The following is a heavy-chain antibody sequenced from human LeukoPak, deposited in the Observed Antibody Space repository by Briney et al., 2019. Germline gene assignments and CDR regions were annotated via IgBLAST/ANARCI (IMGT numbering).Heavy chain of an antibody. V-gene: IGHV1-69*04. J-gene: IGHJ4*02. D-gene: IGHD3-22*01. Sequence: SVKVSCKASGGTFSSYTISWWRKAPGQGLEWLGRIIPILGIANYAQKFQGRVTITADKSTSTAYMELSSLRSEDTAVYYCAREVDELYYYDSSGYYFDYWGQGTLVTVSS. CDR2: IIPILGIA. CDR3: AREVDELYYYDSSGYYFDY. CDR1: GGTFSSYT.